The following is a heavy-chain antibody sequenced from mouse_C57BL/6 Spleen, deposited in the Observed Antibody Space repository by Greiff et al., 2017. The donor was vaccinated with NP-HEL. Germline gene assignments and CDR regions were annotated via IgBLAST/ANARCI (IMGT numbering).Heavy chain of an antibody. V-gene: IGHV1-50*01. CDR2: IDPSDSYT. J-gene: IGHJ2*01. CDR1: GYTFTSYW. CDR3: ARLFPSY. Sequence: VKQSCKASGYTFTSYWMQWVKQRPGQGLEWIGEIDPSDSYTNYNQKFKGKATLTVDTSSSTAYMQLSSLTSEDSAVYYCARLFPSYWGQGTTLTVSS.